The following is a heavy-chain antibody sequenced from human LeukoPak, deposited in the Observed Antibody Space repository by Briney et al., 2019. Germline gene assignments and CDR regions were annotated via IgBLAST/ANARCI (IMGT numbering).Heavy chain of an antibody. CDR2: MNPNSGNT. CDR1: GYTFTSYD. J-gene: IGHJ6*03. D-gene: IGHD6-13*01. Sequence: AAVKVSCKASGYTFTSYDINWARQATGQGLEWMGWMNPNSGNTGYAQKFPSRVTSTRKTSISTAYMYLSRLRSEDTAVYYCARAQGANIAAAVKGFSAYYYMDDWGQGTPVTVSS. V-gene: IGHV1-8*03. CDR3: ARAQGANIAAAVKGFSAYYYMDD.